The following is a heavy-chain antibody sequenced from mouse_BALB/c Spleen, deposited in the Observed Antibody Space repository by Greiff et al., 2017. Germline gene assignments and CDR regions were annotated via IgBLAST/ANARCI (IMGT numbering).Heavy chain of an antibody. CDR2: IDPYYGGT. V-gene: IGHV1-39*01. CDR1: GYSFTGYN. Sequence: VQLKESGPELEKPGASVKISCKASGYSFTGYNMNWVKQSNGKSLEWIGNIDPYYGGTSYNQKFKGKATLTVDKSSSTAYMQLKSLTSEDSAVYYCARGYGYDPSYAMDYWGQGTSVTVSS. J-gene: IGHJ4*01. D-gene: IGHD2-2*01. CDR3: ARGYGYDPSYAMDY.